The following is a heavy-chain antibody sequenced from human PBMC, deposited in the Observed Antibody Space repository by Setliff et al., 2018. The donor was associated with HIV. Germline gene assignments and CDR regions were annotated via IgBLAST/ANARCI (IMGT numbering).Heavy chain of an antibody. CDR1: GGSISSGSYY. V-gene: IGHV4-61*02. CDR2: IYTSGST. Sequence: SETLSLTCTVSGGSISSGSYYWNWIRQPAGKGLEWIGRIYTSGSTDYNPSLKSRVTISVDTSKNQFSLKLSSVTAADTAVCYCAREDYYYYGMDVWGQGTTVTVSS. CDR3: AREDYYYYGMDV. J-gene: IGHJ6*02.